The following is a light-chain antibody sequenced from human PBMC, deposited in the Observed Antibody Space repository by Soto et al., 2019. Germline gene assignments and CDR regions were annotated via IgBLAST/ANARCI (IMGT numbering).Light chain of an antibody. CDR1: SSDXXGYNY. CDR2: DVS. Sequence: QSVLTQPASVSGSPGQSITISCTGTSSDXXGYNYVSWYQHHPGKAPKLIIYDVSNRPSGVSIRFSGSKSDNTASLTISGLQPEDEADYHCSSYTTSNTRQIVFGTGTKVTVL. V-gene: IGLV2-14*03. J-gene: IGLJ1*01. CDR3: SSYTTSNTRQIV.